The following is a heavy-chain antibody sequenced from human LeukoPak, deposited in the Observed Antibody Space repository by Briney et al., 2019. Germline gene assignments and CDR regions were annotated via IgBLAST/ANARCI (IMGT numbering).Heavy chain of an antibody. CDR1: GFTFSSYG. D-gene: IGHD3-10*01. V-gene: IGHV3-30*18. CDR2: ISYDGSNK. CDR3: AKDASELGYYYGMAV. Sequence: GRSLRLSCAASGFTFSSYGMHWVRQAPGKGLEWVAVISYDGSNKYYADSVKGRFTISRDNSKNTLYLQMNSLRAEDTAVYYCAKDASELGYYYGMAVGGQGPTVPV. J-gene: IGHJ6*02.